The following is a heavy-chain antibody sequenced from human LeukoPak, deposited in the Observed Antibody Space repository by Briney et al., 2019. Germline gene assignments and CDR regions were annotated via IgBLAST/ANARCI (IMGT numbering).Heavy chain of an antibody. Sequence: WASVKVSCKVSGYTLTELSMHWVRQAPGKGLEWMGGFDPEDGEAIHAQKFQGRVTMTEDTSTDTAYMELSSVRSEDTAVYYCATDYAVAATGYFQYWGQGTLVTVSS. D-gene: IGHD6-19*01. J-gene: IGHJ1*01. V-gene: IGHV1-24*01. CDR3: ATDYAVAATGYFQY. CDR2: FDPEDGEA. CDR1: GYTLTELS.